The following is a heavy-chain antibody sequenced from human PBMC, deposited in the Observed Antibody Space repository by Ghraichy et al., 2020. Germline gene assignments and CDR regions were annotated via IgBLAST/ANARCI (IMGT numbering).Heavy chain of an antibody. CDR1: GFTFTNYA. Sequence: GGSLRLSCAASGFTFTNYAMSWVRQTPGKGLEWVSGISGSAGNTYYADSVKGRFTISRDNSKNTLYLQMISLRVEDTAIFYCVKDSYGDPNTGYYYGLDVWGQGTTVTVSS. J-gene: IGHJ6*02. V-gene: IGHV3-23*01. D-gene: IGHD4-17*01. CDR2: ISGSAGNT. CDR3: VKDSYGDPNTGYYYGLDV.